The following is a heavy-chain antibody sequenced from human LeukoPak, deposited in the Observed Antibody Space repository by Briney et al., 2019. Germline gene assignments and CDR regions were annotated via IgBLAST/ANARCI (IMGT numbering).Heavy chain of an antibody. V-gene: IGHV4-39*07. CDR1: GGSISSSSYY. CDR3: ASPEYYGSGWSYFDY. Sequence: SETLSLTCTVSGGSISSSSYYWGWIRQPPGKGLEWIGSIYYSGSTYYNPSLKSRVTISVDTSKNQFSLKLSSVTAADTAVYYCASPEYYGSGWSYFDYWGQGTLVTVSS. CDR2: IYYSGST. D-gene: IGHD6-19*01. J-gene: IGHJ4*02.